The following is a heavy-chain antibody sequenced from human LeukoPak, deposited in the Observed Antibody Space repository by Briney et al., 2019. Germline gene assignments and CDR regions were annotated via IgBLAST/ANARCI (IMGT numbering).Heavy chain of an antibody. J-gene: IGHJ4*02. CDR1: GGCIGTSY. D-gene: IGHD6-19*01. CDR3: AKYGNSGWVIDN. Sequence: SETLSLTCTVSGGCIGTSYWTRIRQPPGKGLEYIGYIYYTGGTNYNPSLKSRVTISVDTSKNQFSLKLSSVTAADTAVYFCAKYGNSGWVIDNWGQGTLVTVSS. CDR2: IYYTGGT. V-gene: IGHV4-59*08.